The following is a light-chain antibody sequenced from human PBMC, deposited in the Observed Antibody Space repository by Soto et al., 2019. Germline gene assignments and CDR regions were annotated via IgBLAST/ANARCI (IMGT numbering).Light chain of an antibody. Sequence: ETTLTQSPDTLSLSPGEGATLSCRASQIIGSAYLAWYQQKPGQAPRLLIFGASTRATGTPHRFSGSGSGTDFTLTISALESEDVGVYYCQHYRRSPSFGRGTKVEIK. V-gene: IGKV3-20*01. J-gene: IGKJ1*01. CDR2: GAS. CDR3: QHYRRSPS. CDR1: QIIGSAY.